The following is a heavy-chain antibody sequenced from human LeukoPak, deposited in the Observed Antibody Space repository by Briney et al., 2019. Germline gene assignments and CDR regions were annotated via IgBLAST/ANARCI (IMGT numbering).Heavy chain of an antibody. CDR1: GGSISSSSYY. J-gene: IGHJ6*03. CDR3: ARDGYSNYYYLDV. CDR2: IYYSGST. Sequence: SETLSLTCTVSGGSISSSSYYWSWIRQAPGKGLEWIGYIYYSGSTNYNPSLKSRVTISVDTSKNQFSLKLSSVTAADTAVYYCARDGYSNYYYLDVWGKGTTVTVSS. V-gene: IGHV4-61*01. D-gene: IGHD4-11*01.